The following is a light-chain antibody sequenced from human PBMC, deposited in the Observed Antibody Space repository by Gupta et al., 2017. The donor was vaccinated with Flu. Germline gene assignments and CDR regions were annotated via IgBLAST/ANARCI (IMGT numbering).Light chain of an antibody. J-gene: IGKJ4*01. Sequence: DIQMTQSPSSLSASVGDRVTITCRTSQNIDNFLNWYQQKPGKAPNLLVYAASNLQTGVPSRFSGSGSGTHFTLIINRLQREDFATYYCQQRYSPPLTFGGGTKVQI. CDR3: QQRYSPPLT. CDR2: AAS. CDR1: QNIDNF. V-gene: IGKV1-39*01.